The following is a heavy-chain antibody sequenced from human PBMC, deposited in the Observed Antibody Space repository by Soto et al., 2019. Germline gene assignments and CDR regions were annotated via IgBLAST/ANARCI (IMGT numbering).Heavy chain of an antibody. CDR1: AYTFIRYG. Sequence: QAQLMQSAAEVKNPGASVRVSCKASAYTFIRYGIAWVRQAPGQGLEWMGWISGYNDYTTYAQKFQGRVTMTADTSTRTVYLNLRNLKSDDTAVYYCAREGYYDGVWGKWSHYGMDVGGQGNTVTVS. J-gene: IGHJ6*02. D-gene: IGHD3-16*01. V-gene: IGHV1-18*01. CDR2: ISGYNDYT. CDR3: AREGYYDGVWGKWSHYGMDV.